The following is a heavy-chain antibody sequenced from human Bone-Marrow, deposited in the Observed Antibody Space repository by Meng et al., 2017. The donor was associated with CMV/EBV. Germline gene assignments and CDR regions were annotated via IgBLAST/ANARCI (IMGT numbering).Heavy chain of an antibody. V-gene: IGHV3-74*01. CDR3: YSPEPDY. CDR1: GFTFSSYW. CDR2: INSGGSST. Sequence: GGSLRLSCAASGFTFSSYWMHWVRQAPGKGLVWVSRINSGGSSTSYSDSVKGRFTISRDNAKNTLYLQMNSLRAEDTVVYYCYSPEPDYWGQGTLVTVSS. D-gene: IGHD4-11*01. J-gene: IGHJ4*02.